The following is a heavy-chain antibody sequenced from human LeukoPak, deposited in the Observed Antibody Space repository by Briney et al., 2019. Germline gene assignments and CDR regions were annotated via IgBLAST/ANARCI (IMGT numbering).Heavy chain of an antibody. D-gene: IGHD4-23*01. CDR1: GFTFSSYA. CDR3: ARDPVYGGNPSDAFDI. V-gene: IGHV3-53*01. CDR2: IYSDGST. Sequence: GSLRLSCAASGFTFSSYAMHWVRQAPGKGLEWVSFIYSDGSTYYADSVKGRFTISRDNSKNTLYLQMNSLRAEDTAVYYCARDPVYGGNPSDAFDIWGQGTMVTVSS. J-gene: IGHJ3*02.